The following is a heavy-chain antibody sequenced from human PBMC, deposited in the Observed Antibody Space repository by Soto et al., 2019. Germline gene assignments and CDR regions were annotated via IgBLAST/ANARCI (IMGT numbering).Heavy chain of an antibody. D-gene: IGHD3-3*01. CDR2: ISGSDGKT. CDR1: GFSFGSYS. CDR3: ARWSYLDY. J-gene: IGHJ4*02. Sequence: LRLSCAASGFSFGSYSLSWVRQAPGKGLEWVSTISGSDGKTFYADSVKGRFSISRDTSQSTLYLQMNSLRADDTAMYYCARWSYLDYWGQGTRVTVSS. V-gene: IGHV3-23*01.